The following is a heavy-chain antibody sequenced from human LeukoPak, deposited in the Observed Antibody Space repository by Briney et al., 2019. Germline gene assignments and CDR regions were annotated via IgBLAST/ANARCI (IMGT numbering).Heavy chain of an antibody. V-gene: IGHV4-4*07. J-gene: IGHJ4*02. Sequence: PSETLSLTCTVSGGSISSYYWSWLRQPAGKGLEWLGRIYTSGSTNYNPSLKSRVTMSVDTSKNQFSLKLSSVTAADAAVYYCARVQGNDYDSSGYYYFDYWGQGTLVTVSS. CDR3: ARVQGNDYDSSGYYYFDY. D-gene: IGHD3-22*01. CDR2: IYTSGST. CDR1: GGSISSYY.